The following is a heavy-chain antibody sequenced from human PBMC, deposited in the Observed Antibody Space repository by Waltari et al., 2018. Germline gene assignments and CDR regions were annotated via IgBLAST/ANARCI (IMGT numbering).Heavy chain of an antibody. CDR1: GFTFGNYA. Sequence: EVQLLESGGGLVQPGGSLRLSCAAFGFTFGNYASYWVRQAPGKGLEWVSSVHSSGSKAYYAESVKGRFTISKDNSKNTVYLEVNSLRVDDTATYYCAKRGGTGIVAVGGIHCDHWGQGTLVTVSS. D-gene: IGHD1-26*01. CDR2: VHSSGSKA. CDR3: AKRGGTGIVAVGGIHCDH. J-gene: IGHJ4*02. V-gene: IGHV3-23*05.